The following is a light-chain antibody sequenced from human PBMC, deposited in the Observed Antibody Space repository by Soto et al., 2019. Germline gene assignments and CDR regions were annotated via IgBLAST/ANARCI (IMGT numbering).Light chain of an antibody. J-gene: IGKJ4*01. CDR2: GAS. CDR1: QSVSSSY. CDR3: QQDGSSPLT. Sequence: EIVLTQSPGTLSLSPGERATLSCRASQSVSSSYLAWYQQKPGQAPRLLIYGASSRATGIPDRFSGSGSGTDFTLTISRLEPEGCAVYYCQQDGSSPLTFGGGTKVEIK. V-gene: IGKV3-20*01.